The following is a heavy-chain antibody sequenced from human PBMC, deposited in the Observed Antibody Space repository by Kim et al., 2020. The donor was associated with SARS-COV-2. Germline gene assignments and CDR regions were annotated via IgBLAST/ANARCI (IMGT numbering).Heavy chain of an antibody. CDR3: ARHRRRVVINPYYYYGMDV. V-gene: IGHV5-10-1*01. J-gene: IGHJ6*02. D-gene: IGHD2-21*01. CDR2: IDPSDSYT. CDR1: GYSFTSYW. Sequence: GESLKISCKGSGYSFTSYWISWVRQMPGKGLEWMGRIDPSDSYTNYSPSFQGHVTISADKSISTAYLQWSSLKASDTPMYYWARHRRRVVINPYYYYGMDVWGQGTPVTVSS.